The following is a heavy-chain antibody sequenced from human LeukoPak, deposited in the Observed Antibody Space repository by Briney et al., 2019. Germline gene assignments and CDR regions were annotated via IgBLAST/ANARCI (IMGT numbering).Heavy chain of an antibody. CDR1: GYTFANYY. J-gene: IGHJ4*02. Sequence: ASVNDSCKASGYTFANYYMYWVRQAPGQGLDGMGAIDSNGGRTSYAQKFQDRVTMNSDKSTTTVYMNLSSLKSEDTAVYYCARGSYISGQRGPNDCWGQGTLVTVSS. CDR3: ARGSYISGQRGPNDC. V-gene: IGHV1-46*01. CDR2: IDSNGGRT. D-gene: IGHD6-19*01.